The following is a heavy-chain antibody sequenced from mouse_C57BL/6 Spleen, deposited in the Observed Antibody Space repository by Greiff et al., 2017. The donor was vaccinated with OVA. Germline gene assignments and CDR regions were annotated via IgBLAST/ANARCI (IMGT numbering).Heavy chain of an antibody. V-gene: IGHV1-55*01. CDR1: GNTFTSYW. CDR2: IYPGSGST. J-gene: IGHJ1*03. CDR3: ARSAPVLRGYFDV. D-gene: IGHD1-1*01. Sequence: QVQLQQPGAELVKPGASVKMSCKASGNTFTSYWITWVKQRPGQGLEWIGDIYPGSGSTNYTEKFKSKATLTVDTSSSTAYMQLSSLTSEDSAVYCCARSAPVLRGYFDVWGTGTTVTVSS.